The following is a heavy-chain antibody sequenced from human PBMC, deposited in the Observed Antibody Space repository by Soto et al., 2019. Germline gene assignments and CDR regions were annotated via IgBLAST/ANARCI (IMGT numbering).Heavy chain of an antibody. J-gene: IGHJ6*02. V-gene: IGHV3-30*18. D-gene: IGHD3-3*01. CDR3: AKDVKLRFLELSHEPGDYYYYGMDV. Sequence: GGSLRLSCAASGFTFSSYGMHWVRQAPGKGLEWVAVISHDGSNKYYADSVKGRFTISRDNSKNTLYLQMNSLRAEDTAVYYCAKDVKLRFLELSHEPGDYYYYGMDVWGQGTTVTVSS. CDR2: ISHDGSNK. CDR1: GFTFSSYG.